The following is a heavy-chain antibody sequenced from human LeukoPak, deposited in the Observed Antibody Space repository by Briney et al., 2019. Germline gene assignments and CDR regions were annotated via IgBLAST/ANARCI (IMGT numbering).Heavy chain of an antibody. CDR3: AARRLTVTTEIDY. CDR1: GFTFSSYG. CDR2: IRYDGSNK. J-gene: IGHJ4*02. D-gene: IGHD4-17*01. Sequence: GGSLRLSCATSGFTFSSYGMYWVRQAPGKGLEWVAFIRYDGSNKYYADSVKGRFTISRDNSKNMLYLQMNSLSAEDTAVYYCAARRLTVTTEIDYWGQGTLVTVSS. V-gene: IGHV3-30*02.